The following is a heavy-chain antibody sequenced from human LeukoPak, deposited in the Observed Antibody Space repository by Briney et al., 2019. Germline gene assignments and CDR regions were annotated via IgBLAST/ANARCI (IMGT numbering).Heavy chain of an antibody. D-gene: IGHD3-22*01. CDR1: GGTFSSYA. CDR3: ARDSRGGYYYDSSGHPVYFDY. J-gene: IGHJ4*02. CDR2: ISAYNGNT. Sequence: GASVKVSCKASGGTFSSYAISWVRQAPGQGLEWMGWISAYNGNTNYLQKFQARVTMSTDGSTSTAYMELRSLRSDDTAVYYCARDSRGGYYYDSSGHPVYFDYWGQGTLVTVSS. V-gene: IGHV1-18*01.